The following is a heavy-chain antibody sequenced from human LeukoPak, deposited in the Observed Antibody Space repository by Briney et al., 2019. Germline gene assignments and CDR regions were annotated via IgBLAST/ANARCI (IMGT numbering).Heavy chain of an antibody. V-gene: IGHV1-2*02. Sequence: ASVKVSCKASGYTFTGYYMHWVRRAPGQGLEWMGWINPNSGGTNYAQKFQGRVTMTRDTSISTAYMELSRLRSDDTAVYYCARVLSRITMVRGVIGYWGQGTLVTVSS. CDR1: GYTFTGYY. CDR3: ARVLSRITMVRGVIGY. J-gene: IGHJ4*02. CDR2: INPNSGGT. D-gene: IGHD3-10*01.